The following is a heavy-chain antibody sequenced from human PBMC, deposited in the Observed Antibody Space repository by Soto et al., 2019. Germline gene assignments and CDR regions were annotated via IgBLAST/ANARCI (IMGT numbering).Heavy chain of an antibody. V-gene: IGHV4-59*08. CDR3: ARSYYQESSFDF. Sequence: PSETLSLTCTVSGGSISTYYWSWIRQPPGKGLEWIGYIFHSGTTNYNPSLKSRVSMSVDTSKNQFSLNLRSVTAADTAMYYCARSYYQESSFDFWGLGTLVTVSS. D-gene: IGHD3-10*01. J-gene: IGHJ4*02. CDR2: IFHSGTT. CDR1: GGSISTYY.